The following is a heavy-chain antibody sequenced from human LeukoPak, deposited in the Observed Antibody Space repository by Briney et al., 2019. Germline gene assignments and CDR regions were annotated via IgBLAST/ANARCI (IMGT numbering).Heavy chain of an antibody. CDR3: ARFSNYDILTGYFDLDY. CDR2: ISGTGGST. J-gene: IGHJ4*02. CDR1: GFTFSRYA. V-gene: IGHV3-23*01. D-gene: IGHD3-9*01. Sequence: QPGGSLRLSCAASGFTFSRYAMGWVRQAPGKGLEWVSAISGTGGSTSYADSVKGRFTISRDNAKNSLYLQMNSLRAEDTAVYYCARFSNYDILTGYFDLDYWGQGTLVTVSS.